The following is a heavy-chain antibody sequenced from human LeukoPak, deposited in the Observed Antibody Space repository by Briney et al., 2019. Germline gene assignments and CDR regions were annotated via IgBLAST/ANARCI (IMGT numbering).Heavy chain of an antibody. D-gene: IGHD2-21*02. CDR3: ARMDLDGGDSIGFDS. Sequence: ASVKASCTASGYTFTGYFMHWVRQAPGQGLEWMGWINPNIGDASYAQKFQGRVTMTRDRSINTAYMELSRLTSDDTAVYYCARMDLDGGDSIGFDSWGQGTLVTVSS. V-gene: IGHV1-2*02. J-gene: IGHJ5*01. CDR1: GYTFTGYF. CDR2: INPNIGDA.